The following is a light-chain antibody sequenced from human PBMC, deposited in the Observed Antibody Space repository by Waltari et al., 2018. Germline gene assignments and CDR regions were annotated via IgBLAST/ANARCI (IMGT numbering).Light chain of an antibody. CDR2: RNN. CDR3: AAWDDSLEEV. CDR1: SSNIGSNF. J-gene: IGLJ2*01. Sequence: QSVLTQPPSASGAPGQRVTISCSGSSSNIGSNFVYWYQQLPGTAPKLLIYRNNQRPSGVPDRFSVSKSGAAASRAIRGLRSEDEAHYYCAAWDDSLEEVFGGGTKLTVL. V-gene: IGLV1-47*01.